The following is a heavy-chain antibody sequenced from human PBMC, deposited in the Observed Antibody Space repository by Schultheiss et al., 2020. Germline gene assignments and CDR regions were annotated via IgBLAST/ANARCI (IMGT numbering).Heavy chain of an antibody. V-gene: IGHV3-NL1*01. CDR2: IYSGGST. D-gene: IGHD3-16*01. CDR3: ARDRGAFDY. Sequence: GGSLRLSCAASGFIFSHYGMHWVRQAPGKGLEWVAVIYSGGSTYYADSVKGRFTISRDNSKNTLYLQMNSLRAEDTAVYYCARDRGAFDYWGQGTLVTVSS. CDR1: GFIFSHYG. J-gene: IGHJ4*02.